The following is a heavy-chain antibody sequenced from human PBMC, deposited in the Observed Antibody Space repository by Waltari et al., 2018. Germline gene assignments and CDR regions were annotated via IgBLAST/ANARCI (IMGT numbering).Heavy chain of an antibody. CDR1: DYY. J-gene: IGHJ6*04. CDR3: ARDQFPGIAVAPYYYYSGMDV. Sequence: DYYMSWIRQAPGKGLERVSYISNSERTIYYADSVKGRFTISRDNANNSVYLQMNSLRAEDTAVYYCARDQFPGIAVAPYYYYSGMDVWGKGTTVTVSS. V-gene: IGHV3-11*04. D-gene: IGHD6-19*01. CDR2: ISNSERTI.